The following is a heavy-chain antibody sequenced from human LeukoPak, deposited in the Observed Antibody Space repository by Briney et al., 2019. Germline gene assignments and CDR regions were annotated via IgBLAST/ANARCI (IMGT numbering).Heavy chain of an antibody. J-gene: IGHJ4*02. D-gene: IGHD3-22*01. Sequence: SETLSLTGTVSGGSISSYYWSWIRQPPGKGLEWSGYIYYSGSTNYNPSLKSRVTISVDTSKNQFSLKLSSVTAADTAVYYCASTYYYDSSGQVPFDYWGQGILVTVSS. CDR3: ASTYYYDSSGQVPFDY. CDR2: IYYSGST. V-gene: IGHV4-59*01. CDR1: GGSISSYY.